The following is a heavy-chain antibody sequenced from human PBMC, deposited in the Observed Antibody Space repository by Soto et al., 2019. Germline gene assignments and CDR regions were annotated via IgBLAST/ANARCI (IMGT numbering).Heavy chain of an antibody. CDR2: IKQDGSEK. CDR3: ARDERWDYDFWSGYRYGYFDY. CDR1: GFTFSSYW. J-gene: IGHJ4*02. D-gene: IGHD3-3*01. V-gene: IGHV3-7*01. Sequence: GGSLRLSCAASGFTFSSYWMSWVRQAPGKGLEWVANIKQDGSEKYYVDSVKGRFTISRDNAKNSLYLQMNSLRAEDTAVYYCARDERWDYDFWSGYRYGYFDYWGQGTLVTVSS.